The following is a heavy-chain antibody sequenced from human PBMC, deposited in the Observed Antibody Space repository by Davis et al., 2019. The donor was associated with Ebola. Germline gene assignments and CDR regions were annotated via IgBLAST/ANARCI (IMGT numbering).Heavy chain of an antibody. CDR1: GFTFSSYE. V-gene: IGHV3-48*03. J-gene: IGHJ6*02. CDR3: AREPTEYCSSTSCYLYYYYGMDV. Sequence: PGGSLRLSCAASGFTFSSYEMNWVRQAPGKGLEWVSYISSSGSTIYYADSVKGRFTISRDNAKNSRYLQMNSLRAEDTAVYYCAREPTEYCSSTSCYLYYYYGMDVWGQGTTVTVSS. CDR2: ISSSGSTI. D-gene: IGHD2-2*01.